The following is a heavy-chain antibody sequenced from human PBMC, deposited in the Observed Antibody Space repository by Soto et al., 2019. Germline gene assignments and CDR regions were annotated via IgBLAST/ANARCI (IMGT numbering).Heavy chain of an antibody. CDR2: IGGGGGST. CDR1: GFTFSSYA. CDR3: ARDPDLSIYSSVRYFDS. D-gene: IGHD6-19*01. V-gene: IGHV3-23*01. Sequence: GSLRLSCAASGFTFSSYAMSWVRQAPGKGLEWVSTIGGGGGSTYYADSVKGRFTISRDSAKNSLLLQMNTLRVEDTAVYYCARDPDLSIYSSVRYFDSRGLGTLVTVSS. J-gene: IGHJ4*02.